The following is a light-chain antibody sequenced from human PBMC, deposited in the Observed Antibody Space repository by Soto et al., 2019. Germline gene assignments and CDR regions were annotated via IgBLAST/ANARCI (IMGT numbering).Light chain of an antibody. J-gene: IGLJ1*01. V-gene: IGLV2-14*01. CDR2: EVS. Sequence: QSALTQPAYVSGSPGQSITISCTGTSSDVGGYNYVSWYQQHPGKAPELMIYEVSNRPSGVSSRFSGSKSGNTASLTISGLQAEDEADYYCSSYTSSSTPFVFGTGTKVTVL. CDR3: SSYTSSSTPFV. CDR1: SSDVGGYNY.